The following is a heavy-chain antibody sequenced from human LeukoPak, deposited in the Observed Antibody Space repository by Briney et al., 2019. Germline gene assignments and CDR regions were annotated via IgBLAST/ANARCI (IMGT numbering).Heavy chain of an antibody. V-gene: IGHV3-33*01. Sequence: GGSLRLSCAASGFIFSSYALHWVRQAPGTGLEWVSAICSDGSNKYYADSVKGRFTISRDNSKNTLYLQMNSLRAEDTAVYYCARGMAAAGSPNWCDPLGEGTLVSVSP. CDR3: ARGMAAAGSPNWCDP. CDR2: ICSDGSNK. CDR1: GFIFSSYA. D-gene: IGHD6-13*01. J-gene: IGHJ5*02.